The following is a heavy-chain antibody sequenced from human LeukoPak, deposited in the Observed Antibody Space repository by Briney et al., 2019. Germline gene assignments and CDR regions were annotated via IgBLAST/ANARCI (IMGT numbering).Heavy chain of an antibody. J-gene: IGHJ6*02. CDR3: ARAWDV. Sequence: GGSLRLSCAASGFTFSSYWMHWVRQAPGKGLEWVAVISYDGSNKYYADSVKGRFTISRDNSKNTLYLQMNSLRAEDTAVYYCARAWDVWGQGTTVTVSS. CDR2: ISYDGSNK. V-gene: IGHV3-30*03. CDR1: GFTFSSYW.